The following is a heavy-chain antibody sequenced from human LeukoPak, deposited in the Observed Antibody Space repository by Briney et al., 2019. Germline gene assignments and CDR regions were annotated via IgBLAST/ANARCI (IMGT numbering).Heavy chain of an antibody. D-gene: IGHD3-22*01. Sequence: ASVKVSCKASGYTFTSYYMHWVRQPPGQGLEWMGIINPSGGSTKYAQKFQGRFTMTRDTSMSTVYMEVSSLTYEDTAVYYCAREGTYDSSGYYIDYWGQGTLVTVSS. CDR2: INPSGGST. CDR3: AREGTYDSSGYYIDY. V-gene: IGHV1-46*01. J-gene: IGHJ4*02. CDR1: GYTFTSYY.